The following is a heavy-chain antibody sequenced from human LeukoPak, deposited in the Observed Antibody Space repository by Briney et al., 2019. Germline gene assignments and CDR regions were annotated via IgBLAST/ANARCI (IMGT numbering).Heavy chain of an antibody. V-gene: IGHV1-69*04. CDR3: ASLWQQLVQEVDY. D-gene: IGHD6-13*01. J-gene: IGHJ4*02. CDR1: GGTFSSYA. CDR2: IIPILGIA. Sequence: SVKVSCKASGGTFSSYAISWVRQAPGQGLEWMGRIIPILGIANYAQKFQGRVTITADKSTSTAYMELSSLRSEDTAVYYCASLWQQLVQEVDYWGQGTLVTVSS.